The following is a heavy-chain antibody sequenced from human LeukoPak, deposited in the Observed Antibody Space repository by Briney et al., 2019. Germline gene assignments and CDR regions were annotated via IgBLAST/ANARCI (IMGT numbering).Heavy chain of an antibody. Sequence: GGSLRLSCAVSGFTFSSYSMNWVRQAPGKGLEWVSSISSSSSYIYYADSVKGRFTISRDNAKNSLYLQMNSLRAEDTAVYYCARDNSPPSLGYCSSTSCYTDWFDPWGQGTLVTVSS. CDR3: ARDNSPPSLGYCSSTSCYTDWFDP. CDR1: GFTFSSYS. V-gene: IGHV3-21*01. J-gene: IGHJ5*02. CDR2: ISSSSSYI. D-gene: IGHD2-2*02.